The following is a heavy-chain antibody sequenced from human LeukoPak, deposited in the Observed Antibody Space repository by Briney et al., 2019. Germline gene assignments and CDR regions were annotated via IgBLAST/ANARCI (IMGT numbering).Heavy chain of an antibody. V-gene: IGHV1-2*02. J-gene: IGHJ4*02. CDR3: ASSGGMGSSGWYSDY. D-gene: IGHD6-19*01. CDR2: INPNSGGT. Sequence: ASVKVSCKASGYTFTGYYMHWVRQAPGQGLEWIGWINPNSGGTNYAQKFQGRVTMTRDTSISTAYMELSRLRSDDTAVYYCASSGGMGSSGWYSDYWGQGTLVTVSS. CDR1: GYTFTGYY.